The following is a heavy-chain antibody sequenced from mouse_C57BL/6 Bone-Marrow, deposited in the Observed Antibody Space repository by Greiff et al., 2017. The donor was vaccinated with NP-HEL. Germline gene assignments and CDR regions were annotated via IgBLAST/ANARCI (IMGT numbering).Heavy chain of an antibody. CDR3: ARPMIRDWYFEV. V-gene: IGHV1-61*01. J-gene: IGHJ1*03. CDR2: IYPSDSET. CDR1: GYTFTSYW. Sequence: VQLQQPGAELVRPGSSVKLSCKASGYTFTSYWMDWVKQRPGQGLEWIGNIYPSDSETHYNQKFKDKATLTVDKSSSTAYMQLSSLTSEDSAVYYCARPMIRDWYFEVWGTGTTVTVSS. D-gene: IGHD2-4*01.